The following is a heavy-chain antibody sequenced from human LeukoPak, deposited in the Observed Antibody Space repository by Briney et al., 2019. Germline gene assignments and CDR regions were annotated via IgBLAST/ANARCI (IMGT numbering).Heavy chain of an antibody. Sequence: GGSLRLSCAASGFTFSSYWMSWVRQAPGKGLEWVANIKQDGSEKYYVDSVKGRFTISRDNAKNSLYLQMNSLRAEDTAVYYCARGEGSGSKEYYFDYWGQGTLVTVSS. J-gene: IGHJ4*02. CDR1: GFTFSSYW. CDR2: IKQDGSEK. V-gene: IGHV3-7*01. CDR3: ARGEGSGSKEYYFDY. D-gene: IGHD3-22*01.